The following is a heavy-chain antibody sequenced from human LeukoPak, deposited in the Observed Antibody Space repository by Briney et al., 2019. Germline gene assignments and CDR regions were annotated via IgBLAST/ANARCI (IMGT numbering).Heavy chain of an antibody. J-gene: IGHJ6*03. CDR2: ISAYNGNT. CDR3: ARAFQSGYSSSWYGAPIKPNYYYYYMDV. Sequence: ASVKVSCKASGYTFTSYGISWVRQAPGQGLEWMGWISAYNGNTNYAQKLQGRVTMTTDTSTSTAYMELRSLRSDDTAVYYCARAFQSGYSSSWYGAPIKPNYYYYYMDVWGKGTTVTVSS. CDR1: GYTFTSYG. D-gene: IGHD6-13*01. V-gene: IGHV1-18*01.